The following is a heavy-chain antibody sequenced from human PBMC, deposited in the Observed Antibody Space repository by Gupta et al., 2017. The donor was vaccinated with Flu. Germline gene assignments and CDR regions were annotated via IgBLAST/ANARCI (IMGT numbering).Heavy chain of an antibody. Sequence: EVQLVESGGGLVQPGRSLRLSCVASGFTFEEYAMHWVRQGPGKGLEWVSGITWNSDSLDYADSVKGRFTISRDNAKNSLYLQMNSLRPDDTALYYCAKDRNYYDSSGYTTFDSWGQGIQVTVSS. CDR2: ITWNSDSL. CDR3: AKDRNYYDSSGYTTFDS. J-gene: IGHJ4*02. V-gene: IGHV3-9*01. CDR1: GFTFEEYA. D-gene: IGHD3-22*01.